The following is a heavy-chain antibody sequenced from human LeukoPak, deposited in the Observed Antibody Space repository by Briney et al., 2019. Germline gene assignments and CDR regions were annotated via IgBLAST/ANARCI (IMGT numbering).Heavy chain of an antibody. V-gene: IGHV4-59*12. Sequence: SETLSLTCTVSGDSISNYYWSWIRQSPGKGLEWIGYIYYSGSTNYNPSLKSRVTIPVDTSKNQFSLKLSSVTAADTAVYYCARGGEGQQLVRGRFDYWGQGTLVTVSS. J-gene: IGHJ4*02. CDR1: GDSISNYY. CDR2: IYYSGST. CDR3: ARGGEGQQLVRGRFDY. D-gene: IGHD6-13*01.